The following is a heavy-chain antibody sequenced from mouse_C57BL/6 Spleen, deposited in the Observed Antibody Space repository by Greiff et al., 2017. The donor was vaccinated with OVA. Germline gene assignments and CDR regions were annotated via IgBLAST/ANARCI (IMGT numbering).Heavy chain of an antibody. D-gene: IGHD2-4*01. J-gene: IGHJ1*03. V-gene: IGHV5-16*01. CDR3: ARAYDYDEYFDV. Sequence: EVHLVESEGGLVQPGSSMKLSCTASGFTFSDYYMAWVRQVPEKGLEWVANINSDGSSTYYLDSLKSRFIISRDNAKNILYLQMSSLKSEDTATYYCARAYDYDEYFDVWGTGTTVTVSS. CDR1: GFTFSDYY. CDR2: INSDGSST.